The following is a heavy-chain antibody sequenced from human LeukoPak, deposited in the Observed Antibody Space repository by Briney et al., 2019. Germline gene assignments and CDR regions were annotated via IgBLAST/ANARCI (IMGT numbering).Heavy chain of an antibody. CDR1: GFTFSSYA. D-gene: IGHD1-26*01. CDR3: ARAKWELPGFDP. V-gene: IGHV3-23*01. J-gene: IGHJ5*02. Sequence: GGSLRLSCAASGFTFSSYAMSWVRQAPGKGLEWVSAISGSGGSTYYAASVKGRFTISRDNSKNTLYLQMNSLRAEDTAVYYCARAKWELPGFDPWGQGTLVTVSS. CDR2: ISGSGGST.